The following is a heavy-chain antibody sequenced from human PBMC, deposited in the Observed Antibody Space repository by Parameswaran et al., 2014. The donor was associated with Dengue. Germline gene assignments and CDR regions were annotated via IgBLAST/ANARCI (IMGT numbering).Heavy chain of an antibody. CDR3: ARDIILPSAVDAFDI. CDR2: IIPIFGTA. J-gene: IGHJ3*02. Sequence: WVRQAPGQGLEWMGGIIPIFGTANYAQKFQGRVTITADESTSTAYMELSSLRSEDTAVYYCARDIILPSAVDAFDIWGQGTMVTVSS. V-gene: IGHV1-69*01. D-gene: IGHD2-2*01.